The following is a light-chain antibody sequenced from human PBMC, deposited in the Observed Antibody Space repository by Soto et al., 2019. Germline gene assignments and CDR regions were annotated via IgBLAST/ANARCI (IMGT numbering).Light chain of an antibody. V-gene: IGKV3-20*01. J-gene: IGKJ1*01. Sequence: EIVLTQSPGTLSLSPGERATLSSRASQSISSSYLAWYQQKPGQAPRLLIYGASSRATGIPDRFSGSGSGTDFTLTISRLEPEDFAVYYCQQYGRTFGQGTKVEIK. CDR1: QSISSSY. CDR2: GAS. CDR3: QQYGRT.